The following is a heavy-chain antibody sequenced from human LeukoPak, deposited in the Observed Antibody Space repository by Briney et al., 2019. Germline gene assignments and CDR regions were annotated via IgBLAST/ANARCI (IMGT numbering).Heavy chain of an antibody. D-gene: IGHD2-2*01. J-gene: IGHJ4*02. CDR2: ISANKGNT. CDR3: ARDRCSRTSCYCDY. CDR1: GYTFTSYG. Sequence: GASVKVSCKASGYTFTSYGISWVRQAPGQGPEWMGWISANKGNTNYAQKLQGRVTMTTDTSTSTAYMELRSLRSDDTAVYYCARDRCSRTSCYCDYWGQGTLVTVSS. V-gene: IGHV1-18*04.